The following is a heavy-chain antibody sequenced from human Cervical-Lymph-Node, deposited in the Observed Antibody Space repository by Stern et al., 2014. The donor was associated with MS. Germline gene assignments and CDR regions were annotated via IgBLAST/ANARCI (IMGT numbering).Heavy chain of an antibody. D-gene: IGHD6-13*01. CDR1: GYTFTGYY. V-gene: IGHV1-2*02. CDR2: INPNRGGT. Sequence: QVQLVQSGAEVKKPGASVKVSCKASGYTFTGYYMHWVRQAPGQGLEWMGWINPNRGGTNYAQKFQGRVTMTRDTSISTAYMELSRLRSDDTAVYYCARALNAPTKQQLVGGPGDYWGQGTLVTVSS. CDR3: ARALNAPTKQQLVGGPGDY. J-gene: IGHJ4*02.